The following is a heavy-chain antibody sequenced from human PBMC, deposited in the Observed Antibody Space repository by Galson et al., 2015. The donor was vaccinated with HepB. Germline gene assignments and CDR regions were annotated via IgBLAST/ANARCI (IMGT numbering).Heavy chain of an antibody. J-gene: IGHJ4*02. CDR2: ISAYNGNT. V-gene: IGHV1-18*01. CDR3: ARAQYSSSPPDY. CDR1: GYTFSIYG. Sequence: SVKVSCKASGYTFSIYGLTWVRQAPGQGLEWVGWISAYNGNTNYAQKLQGRVTVTTDTSTSTAYMELRSLRSDDTAVYYCARAQYSSSPPDYWGQGTLVTVSS. D-gene: IGHD6-6*01.